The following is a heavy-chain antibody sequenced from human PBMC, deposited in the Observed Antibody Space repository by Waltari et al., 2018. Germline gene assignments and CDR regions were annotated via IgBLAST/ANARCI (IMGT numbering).Heavy chain of an antibody. Sequence: EVQLVESGGGLIQPGGSLRLSCAVSGFNVGSNYMSWVRQAPGKGLECVSVVYPAGNTYYADSVKVRFTISRDSSDNTFSLQMNNLRAEDTAVYYCTSPPTYWGQGTLVTVSS. CDR3: TSPPTY. V-gene: IGHV3-53*01. CDR1: GFNVGSNY. J-gene: IGHJ4*02. CDR2: VYPAGNT.